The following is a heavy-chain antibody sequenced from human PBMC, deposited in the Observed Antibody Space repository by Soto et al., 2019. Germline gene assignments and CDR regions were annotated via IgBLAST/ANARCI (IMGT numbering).Heavy chain of an antibody. Sequence: PGGSLRLSCAASGFTFSSYGMHWVRQAPGKGLEWVAVISYDGSNKYYADSVKGRFTISRDNSKNTLYLQMNSLRAEDTAVYYCAKDRGYSYGLIGVFDYWGQGTLVTVSS. J-gene: IGHJ4*02. V-gene: IGHV3-30*18. CDR2: ISYDGSNK. D-gene: IGHD5-18*01. CDR1: GFTFSSYG. CDR3: AKDRGYSYGLIGVFDY.